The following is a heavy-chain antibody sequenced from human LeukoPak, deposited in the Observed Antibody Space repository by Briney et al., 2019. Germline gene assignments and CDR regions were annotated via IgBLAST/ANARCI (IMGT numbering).Heavy chain of an antibody. CDR1: GFTFSTYA. CDR3: ARKPAASDPNY. Sequence: GGSLRLSCAASGFTFSTYAMHWVRQAPGKGLEWVAVISYDGSNKYYADSVKGRFTISRDNSKNTLYLQMNSLRVDDTAVYYCARKPAASDPNYWGQGTLVTVSS. V-gene: IGHV3-30-3*01. J-gene: IGHJ4*02. CDR2: ISYDGSNK. D-gene: IGHD6-13*01.